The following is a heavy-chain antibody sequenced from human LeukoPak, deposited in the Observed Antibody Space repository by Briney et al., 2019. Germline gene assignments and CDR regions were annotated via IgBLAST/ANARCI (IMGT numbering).Heavy chain of an antibody. CDR2: ISWNSGSI. J-gene: IGHJ4*02. Sequence: PGGSLRLSCAASGFTFDDYAMHWVRQAPGKGLEWDSGISWNSGSIGYADSVKGRFTISRDNAKNSLYLQMNSLRAEDTALYYCAKDNGYSSGWYYFDYWGQGTLVTVSS. V-gene: IGHV3-9*01. CDR1: GFTFDDYA. D-gene: IGHD6-19*01. CDR3: AKDNGYSSGWYYFDY.